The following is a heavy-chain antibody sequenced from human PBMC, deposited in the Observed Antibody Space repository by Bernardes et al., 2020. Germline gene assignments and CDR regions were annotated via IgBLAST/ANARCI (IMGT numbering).Heavy chain of an antibody. J-gene: IGHJ4*02. D-gene: IGHD1-1*01. V-gene: IGHV2-70*04. Sequence: SGPTLVKPTETLTLTCTFSGFSLRTTGTRVSWIRQPPGKALEWLARIDWDDEKFYSTSLKTRLTISKDTSKNQVVLTMTNMDVVDTATYFCARIGYTDNWEPHFDYWGQGALVTVSS. CDR2: IDWDDEK. CDR3: ARIGYTDNWEPHFDY. CDR1: GFSLRTTGTR.